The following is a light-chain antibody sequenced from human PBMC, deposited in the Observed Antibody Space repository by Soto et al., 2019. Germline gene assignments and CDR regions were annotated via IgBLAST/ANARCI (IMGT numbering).Light chain of an antibody. V-gene: IGLV2-14*01. J-gene: IGLJ1*01. CDR2: DVG. CDR3: TSYTSSNTLV. Sequence: QSALTQPASVSGSPGQSITISCTGTSSDVGGYNYVSWYQQHPGKAPKLMIYDVGNRPSGVSNRFSGSKSGDTASLTISRLHAEYEADYYCTSYTSSNTLVFGTGTKLTVL. CDR1: SSDVGGYNY.